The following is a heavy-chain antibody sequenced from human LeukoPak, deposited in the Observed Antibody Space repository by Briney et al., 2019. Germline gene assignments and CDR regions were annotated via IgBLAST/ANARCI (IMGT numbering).Heavy chain of an antibody. CDR2: ISSSSSYI. V-gene: IGHV3-11*06. D-gene: IGHD2-15*01. CDR1: GFTFSDYY. J-gene: IGHJ4*02. CDR3: ARGYCSGGSCTN. Sequence: GGSLRLSCAASGFTFSDYYMSWIRQAPGKGLEWVSSISSSSSYIYYADSVKGRFTISRDNAKNSLYLQMNSLRAEDTAVYYCARGYCSGGSCTNWGQGTLVTVSS.